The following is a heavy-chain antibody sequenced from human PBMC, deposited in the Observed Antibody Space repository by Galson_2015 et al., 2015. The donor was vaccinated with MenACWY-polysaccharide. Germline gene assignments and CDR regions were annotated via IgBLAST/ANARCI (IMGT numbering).Heavy chain of an antibody. CDR3: ARTGSNYCKGGNYFFNWFVP. J-gene: IGHJ5*02. V-gene: IGHV3-74*01. D-gene: IGHD2-15*01. CDR1: GFTFSSYW. Sequence: SLRLSCAASGFTFSSYWMHWVRQAPGKGLVWVSRTNGDGGATDYADSVKGRFTISRDNAKNTLYLQMNSLRAEDTAVYYCARTGSNYCKGGNYFFNWFVPCGQGTLATVSS. CDR2: TNGDGGAT.